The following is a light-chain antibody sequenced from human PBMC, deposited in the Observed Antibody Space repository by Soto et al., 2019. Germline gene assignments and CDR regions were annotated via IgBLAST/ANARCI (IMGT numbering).Light chain of an antibody. CDR1: QSISRW. CDR3: QRYKDYGT. V-gene: IGKV1-5*03. J-gene: IGKJ1*01. Sequence: DVQMNQSPSTLSASVGDRVTITCRASQSISRWLAWYQQKPGKAPKLLIYETSSLEDGVASRFTGSGSGTEFSLTITSLQPENFERYYCQRYKDYGTLGQGT. CDR2: ETS.